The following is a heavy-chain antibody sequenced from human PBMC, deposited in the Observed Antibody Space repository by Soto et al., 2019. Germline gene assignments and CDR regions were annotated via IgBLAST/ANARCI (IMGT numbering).Heavy chain of an antibody. V-gene: IGHV4-31*03. CDR2: IYYSGST. Sequence: PSEPLSLTCTVSGGSISSGGYYWSWIRQHPGKGLEWIGYIYYSGSTYYNPSLKSRVTISVDTSKNQFSLKLSSVTAADTAVCYCARGVRVPTLEGRQVHFDYCGQGILVTVSS. D-gene: IGHD5-12*01. J-gene: IGHJ4*02. CDR1: GGSISSGGYY. CDR3: ARGVRVPTLEGRQVHFDY.